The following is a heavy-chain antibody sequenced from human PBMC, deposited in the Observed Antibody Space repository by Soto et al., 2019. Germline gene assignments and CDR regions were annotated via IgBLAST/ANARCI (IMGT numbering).Heavy chain of an antibody. V-gene: IGHV1-69*01. CDR1: GGTFSSYA. D-gene: IGHD2-2*01. J-gene: IGHJ6*02. CDR3: ARSQGSSTSLEIYYYYYYGMDV. Sequence: QVQLVQSGAEVKKPGSSVKVSCKASGGTFSSYAISWGRQAPGQGLEWMGGIIPISDTTNYAQKFQGRVTITADESTSTAYRELSSLRSEDTAVYYCARSQGSSTSLEIYYYYYYGMDVWGQGTTVTVSS. CDR2: IIPISDTT.